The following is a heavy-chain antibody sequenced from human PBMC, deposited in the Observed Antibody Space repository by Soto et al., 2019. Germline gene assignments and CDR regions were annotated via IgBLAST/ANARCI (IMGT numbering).Heavy chain of an antibody. J-gene: IGHJ3*02. D-gene: IGHD6-13*01. Sequence: ASVKVSCKTSGYTFTTYYIHWVQQAPGQGLEWMGIINPSGGTTTYAQRFQGRVAMTRDTSTSTVYMELSSLKYDDTAVYYCARAQLNSRSWEGAFDIWGQGTMVTVSS. CDR3: ARAQLNSRSWEGAFDI. V-gene: IGHV1-46*01. CDR1: GYTFTTYY. CDR2: INPSGGTT.